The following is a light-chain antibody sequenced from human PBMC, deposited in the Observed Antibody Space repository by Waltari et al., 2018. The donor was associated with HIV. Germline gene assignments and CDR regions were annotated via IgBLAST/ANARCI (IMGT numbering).Light chain of an antibody. CDR3: QQLNSYPLT. Sequence: DIQLTQSPSFLSASVGDRVTITCRARQGISSYLAWYQQKPGKAPNLLIYAASTLQYGVPSRFSGSGSGTEFTLTISSLQPEDFATYYCQQLNSYPLTFGGGTKVEIK. J-gene: IGKJ4*01. V-gene: IGKV1-9*01. CDR2: AAS. CDR1: QGISSY.